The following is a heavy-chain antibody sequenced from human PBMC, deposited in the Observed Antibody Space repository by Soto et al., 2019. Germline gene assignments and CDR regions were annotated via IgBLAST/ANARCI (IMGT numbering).Heavy chain of an antibody. CDR3: ARYQSGYQHNNWFDP. D-gene: IGHD3-3*01. Sequence: SETLSLTCAVSGGSISSGGYSWSWIRQPPGKGLEWIGYIYHSGSTYYNPSLKSRVTISVDRSKNQFSLKLSSVTAADTAVYYCARYQSGYQHNNWFDPWGQGTLVTVSS. V-gene: IGHV4-30-2*01. CDR2: IYHSGST. J-gene: IGHJ5*02. CDR1: GGSISSGGYS.